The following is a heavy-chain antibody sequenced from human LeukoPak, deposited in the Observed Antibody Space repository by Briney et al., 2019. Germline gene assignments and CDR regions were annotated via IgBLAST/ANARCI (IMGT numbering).Heavy chain of an antibody. Sequence: GSLRLSCAASGFTFSSYAMSWVRQAPGKGLEWVSVIYSGGSTYYADSVKGRFTISRDNSKNTLYLQMNSLRAEDTAVYYCARGGLARLVFDYWGQGTLVTVSS. CDR2: IYSGGST. CDR3: ARGGLARLVFDY. V-gene: IGHV3-66*01. D-gene: IGHD6-6*01. CDR1: GFTFSSYA. J-gene: IGHJ4*02.